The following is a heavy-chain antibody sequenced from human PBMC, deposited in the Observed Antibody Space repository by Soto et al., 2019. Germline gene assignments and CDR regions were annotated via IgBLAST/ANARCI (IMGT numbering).Heavy chain of an antibody. Sequence: ASVKVSCKASGYTFTGYYMHWVRQAPGQGLEWMGWINPNSGGTNYAQKFQGWVTMTRDTSISTAYMELSRLRSDDTAVYYCARAPPTRNYYGSGSYYLDFHYWGQGTLVTVSS. J-gene: IGHJ4*02. V-gene: IGHV1-2*04. CDR3: ARAPPTRNYYGSGSYYLDFHY. CDR1: GYTFTGYY. D-gene: IGHD3-10*01. CDR2: INPNSGGT.